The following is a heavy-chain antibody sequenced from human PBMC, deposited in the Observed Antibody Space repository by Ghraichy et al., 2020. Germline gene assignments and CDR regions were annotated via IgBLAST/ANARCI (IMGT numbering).Heavy chain of an antibody. CDR2: ISGSGGST. J-gene: IGHJ3*02. CDR3: AKDLEDIVVVPAANIPSAGAFDI. CDR1: GFTFSSYA. D-gene: IGHD2-2*01. V-gene: IGHV3-23*01. Sequence: GGSLRLSCAASGFTFSSYAMSWVRQAPGKGLEWVSAISGSGGSTYYAESVKGRFTISRDNSKNTLYLQMNSLRAEDTAVYYCAKDLEDIVVVPAANIPSAGAFDIWGQGTTVTVSS.